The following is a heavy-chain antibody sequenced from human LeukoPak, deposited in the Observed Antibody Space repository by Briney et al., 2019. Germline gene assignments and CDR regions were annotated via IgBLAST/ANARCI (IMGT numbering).Heavy chain of an antibody. CDR2: IWYDGSNK. V-gene: IGHV3-33*01. CDR1: GFTFSSYG. CDR3: ARDPSVPYSYLDY. D-gene: IGHD5-18*01. J-gene: IGHJ4*02. Sequence: PGGSLRLSCAASGFTFSSYGMHWVRQAPGKGLDRVAVIWYDGSNKHYADSVKGRLTISRDNSKNTLYLQMNSLRAEDTAVYYCARDPSVPYSYLDYWGQGTLVTVSS.